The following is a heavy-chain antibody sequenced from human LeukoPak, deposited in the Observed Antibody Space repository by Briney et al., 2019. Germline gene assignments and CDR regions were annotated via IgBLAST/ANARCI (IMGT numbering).Heavy chain of an antibody. D-gene: IGHD2-21*02. Sequence: ASVKVSCKASGYTFTGYYMHWVRQAPGQGLEWMGWMNPNSGNTGYAQKFQGRVTMTRTTSISTAFMELSRLTFEDTAVYYCVRTPPKGDIDYWGQGTLVTVSS. CDR3: VRTPPKGDIDY. J-gene: IGHJ4*02. CDR1: GYTFTGYY. V-gene: IGHV1-8*02. CDR2: MNPNSGNT.